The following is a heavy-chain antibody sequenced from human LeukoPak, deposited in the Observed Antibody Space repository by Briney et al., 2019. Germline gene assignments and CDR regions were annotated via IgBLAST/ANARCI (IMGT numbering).Heavy chain of an antibody. V-gene: IGHV3-49*03. CDR1: GFTFGDYA. D-gene: IGHD3-22*01. J-gene: IGHJ4*02. CDR3: TRGAYYYDTGGF. CDR2: IRNKVYGGTT. Sequence: GGSLRLSCTTSGFTFGDYALSWIRQAPGKGLEWVGFIRNKVYGGTTEYAASVKGRFTISRDDSKSIAYLQLNSLKTEDTGVYYCTRGAYYYDTGGFWGQGTLVTVSS.